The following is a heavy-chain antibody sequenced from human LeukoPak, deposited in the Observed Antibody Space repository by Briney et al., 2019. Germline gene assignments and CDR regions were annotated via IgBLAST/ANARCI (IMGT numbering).Heavy chain of an antibody. CDR1: GFTFSNYA. V-gene: IGHV3-23*01. CDR3: AKWGDYDVLTGYYVSDY. CDR2: ITGSGGNT. Sequence: PGASLRLSCAASGFTFSNYAKSWVRQAPGKGLEWVSAITGSGGNTYYADSVKGRFTISRDNSKNTVFLQMNGLRAEDTAVYYCAKWGDYDVLTGYYVSDYWGQGTLVTVSS. J-gene: IGHJ4*02. D-gene: IGHD3-9*01.